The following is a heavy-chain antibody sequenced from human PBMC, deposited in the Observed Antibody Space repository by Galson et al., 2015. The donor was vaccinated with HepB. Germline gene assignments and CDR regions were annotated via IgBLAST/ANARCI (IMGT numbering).Heavy chain of an antibody. D-gene: IGHD6-19*01. V-gene: IGHV1-3*01. CDR2: INAGNGNT. CDR1: GYTFTSYG. Sequence: SVKVSCKASGYTFTSYGISWVRQAPGQRLEWMGWINAGNGNTKYSQKFQGRVTITRDTSASTAYMELSSLRSEDTAVYYCARPGYSSGWQHNWFDPWGQGTLVTVSS. J-gene: IGHJ5*02. CDR3: ARPGYSSGWQHNWFDP.